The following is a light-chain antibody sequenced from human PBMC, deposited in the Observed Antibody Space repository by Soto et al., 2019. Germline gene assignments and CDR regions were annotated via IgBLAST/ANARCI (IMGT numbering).Light chain of an antibody. Sequence: DIEMTQSPSSLSASVGDRVTITCRASQSNIRYINWYQQKPGQAPKLLIDSTSRFQYWVPSRFSGGGYETDFSLTISGLQPEDFATYHCQQSYNIPWTFGLGTKVDMK. V-gene: IGKV1-39*01. J-gene: IGKJ1*01. CDR1: QSNIRY. CDR2: STS. CDR3: QQSYNIPWT.